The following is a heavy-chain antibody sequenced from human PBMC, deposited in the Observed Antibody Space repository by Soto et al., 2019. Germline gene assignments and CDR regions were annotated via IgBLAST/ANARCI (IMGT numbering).Heavy chain of an antibody. Sequence: SVKVSCKASGYIFTSYYIHWVRQAPGQGLEWMGGIIPRSATSNYAQKFQGRVTITADESTSTAYMELSSLRSEDTAVYYCAREGLVLVPTTVNSDYYYYAMDVWGQGTTVTVSS. CDR3: AREGLVLVPTTVNSDYYYYAMDV. CDR1: GYIFTSYY. CDR2: IIPRSATS. V-gene: IGHV1-69*13. D-gene: IGHD2-2*01. J-gene: IGHJ6*02.